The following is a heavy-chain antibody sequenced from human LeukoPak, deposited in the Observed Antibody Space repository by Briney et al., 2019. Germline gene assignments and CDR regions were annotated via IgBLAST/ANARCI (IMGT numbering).Heavy chain of an antibody. V-gene: IGHV3-30*04. CDR1: GFTFSSYA. CDR2: ISYDGSNK. Sequence: PGRSLRLSCAASGFTFSSYAMHWVRQAPGKGLEWVAVISYDGSNKYYAGSVKGRFTISRDNSKNTLYLQMNSLRAEDTAVYYCARDNDYGDITCSDYWGQGTLVTVSS. D-gene: IGHD4-17*01. CDR3: ARDNDYGDITCSDY. J-gene: IGHJ4*02.